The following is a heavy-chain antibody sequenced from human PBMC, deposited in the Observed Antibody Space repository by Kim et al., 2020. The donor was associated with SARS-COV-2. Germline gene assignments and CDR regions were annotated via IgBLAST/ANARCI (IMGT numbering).Heavy chain of an antibody. CDR3: ARETTVSPDGLDI. CDR2: VSANGRTI. V-gene: IGHV3-48*03. J-gene: IGHJ3*02. Sequence: GGSLRLSCEASGFSFSSHEINWVRQAPGKGLEWISYVSANGRTIYYADSVKGRFTISRDNAKNSLYMQMNSLRADDTAVYYCARETTVSPDGLDIWGQGTMVTVS. D-gene: IGHD4-17*01. CDR1: GFSFSSHE.